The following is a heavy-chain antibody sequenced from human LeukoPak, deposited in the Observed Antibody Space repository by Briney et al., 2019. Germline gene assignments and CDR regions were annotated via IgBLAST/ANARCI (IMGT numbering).Heavy chain of an antibody. J-gene: IGHJ5*02. CDR2: IQASGST. Sequence: KPSETLSLTCTVSGDSISRYYWKWIRQPAGKGLEWLVRIQASGSTNDNPSLKRRSIMSIDTSKNQFSLKLTSVTAADTAVYYCAKDDLITGGKNWFDLWGQGTLVTVSS. CDR1: GDSISRYY. V-gene: IGHV4-4*07. CDR3: AKDDLITGGKNWFDL. D-gene: IGHD2-15*01.